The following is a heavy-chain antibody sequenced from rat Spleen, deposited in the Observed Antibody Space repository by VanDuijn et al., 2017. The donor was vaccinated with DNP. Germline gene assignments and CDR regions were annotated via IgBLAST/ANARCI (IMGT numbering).Heavy chain of an antibody. CDR2: INTDGGST. CDR3: ARHVLPLRVWDY. D-gene: IGHD4-1*01. J-gene: IGHJ2*01. CDR1: GFTFSTYW. V-gene: IGHV5-58*01. Sequence: EVHLVESGGGLVQPGRSLKLSCVASGFTFSTYWMFWIRQTPGKGLEWIASINTDGGSTYYADSVKGRFTISRDNAKSTLYLQMISLRSEDMATYYCARHVLPLRVWDYWGQGVMVTVSS.